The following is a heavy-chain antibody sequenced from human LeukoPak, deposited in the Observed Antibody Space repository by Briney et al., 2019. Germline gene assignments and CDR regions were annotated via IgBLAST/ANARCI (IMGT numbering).Heavy chain of an antibody. J-gene: IGHJ6*02. CDR3: ARDGARLTGTYGMDV. V-gene: IGHV4-59*01. CDR2: IYYSGST. Sequence: SETLSLTCTVSGGSMSNYYWSWIRQPPGKGLEWIGFIYYSGSTDQNPPLRSRATISLDTSKNQFSLRLSSVTAADTAVYYCARDGARLTGTYGMDVWGHGTTVTVSS. CDR1: GGSMSNYY. D-gene: IGHD4-17*01.